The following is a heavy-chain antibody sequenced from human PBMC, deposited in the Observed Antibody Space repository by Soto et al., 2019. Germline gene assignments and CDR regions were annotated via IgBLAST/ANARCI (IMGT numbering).Heavy chain of an antibody. D-gene: IGHD6-19*01. Sequence: QVQLVESGGGVVQPGRSLRLSCAASGFTFSSYGMHWVRQAPGKGLEWVAVISYDGSNKYYADSVKGRFTISRDNYKNTLYLQMNSLRAEDTAVYYCAKEAVALLNFFDYWGQGTLVTVSS. CDR1: GFTFSSYG. J-gene: IGHJ4*02. CDR2: ISYDGSNK. V-gene: IGHV3-30*18. CDR3: AKEAVALLNFFDY.